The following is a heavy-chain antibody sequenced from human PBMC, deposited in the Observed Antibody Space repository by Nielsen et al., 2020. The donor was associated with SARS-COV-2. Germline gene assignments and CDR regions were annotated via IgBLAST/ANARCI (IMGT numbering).Heavy chain of an antibody. CDR1: GFTFSTYG. CDR3: ARAPTWYGMDV. D-gene: IGHD3-16*01. V-gene: IGHV3-48*04. Sequence: ETLSLTCAASGFTFSTYGMNWVRQAPGKGLEWVSYISSSGRTIYYADSVKGRFTISRDNAKNSLYLQMNSLRAEDTAVYYCARAPTWYGMDVWGQGTTVTVSS. CDR2: ISSSGRTI. J-gene: IGHJ6*02.